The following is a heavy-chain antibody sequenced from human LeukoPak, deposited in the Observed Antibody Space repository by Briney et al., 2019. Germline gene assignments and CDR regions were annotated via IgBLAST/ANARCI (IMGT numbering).Heavy chain of an antibody. CDR2: INHSGST. J-gene: IGHJ4*02. CDR3: ARRKYYDFWSGYPYYFDY. CDR1: GGSFSGYY. D-gene: IGHD3-3*01. Sequence: PSQTLSLTCAVYGGSFSGYYWSWIRQPPGKGLEWIGEINHSGSTNYNPSLKSRVTISVDTSKNQFSLKLGSVTAADTAVYYCARRKYYDFWSGYPYYFDYWGQGTLVTVSS. V-gene: IGHV4-34*01.